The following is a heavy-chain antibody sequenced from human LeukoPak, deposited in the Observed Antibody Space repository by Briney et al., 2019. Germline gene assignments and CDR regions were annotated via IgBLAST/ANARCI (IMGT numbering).Heavy chain of an antibody. V-gene: IGHV4-59*08. CDR3: ARLNKAGGSHRDCDC. D-gene: IGHD4-23*01. J-gene: IGHJ4*02. Sequence: SETLSLTCTVSGASIRTYHWSWFRQSPGKGLEWTASIYDSGYTNYSPSLKSRTTISVDTSNNQFSLRLTSVTAADTAVYYCARLNKAGGSHRDCDCWGQGTLVTVSS. CDR1: GASIRTYH. CDR2: IYDSGYT.